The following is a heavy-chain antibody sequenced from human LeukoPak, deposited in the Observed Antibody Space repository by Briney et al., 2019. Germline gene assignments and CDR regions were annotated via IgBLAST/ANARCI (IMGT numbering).Heavy chain of an antibody. D-gene: IGHD1-1*01. J-gene: IGHJ4*02. CDR1: GGSISSYY. Sequence: ETLSLTCTVSGGSISSYYWSWIRQAPGTGLEWVANIRQDGSEKYYVDSMRGRFTISRDNAKNSLYLQMSSLRAEDTAVYYCARSTAGLDYWGQGTLVTVSS. V-gene: IGHV3-7*01. CDR2: IRQDGSEK. CDR3: ARSTAGLDY.